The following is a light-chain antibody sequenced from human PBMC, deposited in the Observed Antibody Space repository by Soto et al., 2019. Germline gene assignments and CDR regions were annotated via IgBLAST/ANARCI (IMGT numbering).Light chain of an antibody. CDR1: QSVGSY. CDR3: QQRSDWPST. V-gene: IGKV3-11*01. Sequence: EIVLTQSPATLSLSPGDRATLSCRASQSVGSYLGWYQQRPGQAPRLLIYDASNRATGIPARFSGSGSGTDFTPTTSSLEPEDFAVYYCQQRSDWPSTFGGGTKMEIK. J-gene: IGKJ4*01. CDR2: DAS.